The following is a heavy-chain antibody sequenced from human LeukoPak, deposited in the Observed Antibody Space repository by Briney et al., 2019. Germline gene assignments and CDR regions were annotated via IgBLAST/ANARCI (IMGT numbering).Heavy chain of an antibody. CDR3: ARGSGAYFDH. D-gene: IGHD1-26*01. Sequence: GGSLRLSCVASGFTVSSNYMSWVRQAPGKGLEWVSVIYSGGSTYYADSVKGRFAISRGNSKNTLYLQMNTLRAEDTAVYYCARGSGAYFDHWGQGTLVTVSS. CDR2: IYSGGST. CDR1: GFTVSSNY. J-gene: IGHJ4*02. V-gene: IGHV3-53*01.